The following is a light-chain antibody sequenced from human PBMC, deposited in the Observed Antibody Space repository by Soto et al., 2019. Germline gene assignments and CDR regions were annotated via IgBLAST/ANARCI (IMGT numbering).Light chain of an antibody. Sequence: SNMTQSPSTLSGSVGDRVTITCRASQTISSWLAWYQKKPGKAPKLLIYKASSLESGVPSRFSGSGSGTVFTLTISRLQPDDFATYYCQQYNSYPWTFGQGTKVDI. V-gene: IGKV1-5*03. CDR1: QTISSW. CDR3: QQYNSYPWT. CDR2: KAS. J-gene: IGKJ1*01.